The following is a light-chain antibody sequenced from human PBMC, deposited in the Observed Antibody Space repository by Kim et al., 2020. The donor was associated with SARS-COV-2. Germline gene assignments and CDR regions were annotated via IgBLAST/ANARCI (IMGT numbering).Light chain of an antibody. Sequence: EIVLTQSPATLSLSPGERATLSCRASQSVSNYLAWYQHKPGQAPRLLIYYASKRATDIPARFSGSGSGTDFTLTISSLEPEDFAVYYCQQRSNWPPYTFGPGTKLEI. J-gene: IGKJ2*01. CDR1: QSVSNY. CDR2: YAS. CDR3: QQRSNWPPYT. V-gene: IGKV3-11*01.